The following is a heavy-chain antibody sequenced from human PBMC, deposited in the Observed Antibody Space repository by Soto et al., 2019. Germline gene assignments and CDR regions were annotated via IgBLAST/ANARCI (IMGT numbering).Heavy chain of an antibody. J-gene: IGHJ6*02. D-gene: IGHD1-7*01. CDR1: GVSITSGDYN. CDR3: ATLGIAGTTSHYFYGMDV. CDR2: VYSSGRT. Sequence: QVQLQESGPGLVKPSQTLSLTCTVSGVSITSGDYNWSWRRQAPGKGLEWIGFVYSSGRTYSNPSLKSRLTMSADTSTNQFSLKVNSVTAADTAVYYCATLGIAGTTSHYFYGMDVWGQGTPVAVSS. V-gene: IGHV4-30-4*01.